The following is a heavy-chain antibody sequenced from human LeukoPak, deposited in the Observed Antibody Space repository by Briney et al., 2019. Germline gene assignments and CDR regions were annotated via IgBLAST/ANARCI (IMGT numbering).Heavy chain of an antibody. J-gene: IGHJ4*02. Sequence: SETLSLTCTVSGGSISSSSYYWGWIRQPPGEGPEWIGSIYYSGSTYYNPSLKSRVTISVDTSKNQFSLKLSSVTAAGTAVYYCARQVRRYYDSSGYPDYWGQGTLVTVSS. CDR1: GGSISSSSYY. V-gene: IGHV4-39*01. D-gene: IGHD3-22*01. CDR3: ARQVRRYYDSSGYPDY. CDR2: IYYSGST.